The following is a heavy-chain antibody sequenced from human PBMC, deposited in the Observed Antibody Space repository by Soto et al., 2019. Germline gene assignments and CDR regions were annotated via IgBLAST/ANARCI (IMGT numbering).Heavy chain of an antibody. D-gene: IGHD2-8*01. Sequence: QVQLQESGPGLVMPSQTLSLTCTVSGDSVSSGVYYWNWIRQHPGRGLEWLGYIYDSETTYYNPSLESRLSISVHASKNKFSLKVTSVTPADTVVYYCARENFGVIIHDAFDLWGQGTMVTVSS. J-gene: IGHJ3*01. CDR2: IYDSETT. V-gene: IGHV4-31*03. CDR3: ARENFGVIIHDAFDL. CDR1: GDSVSSGVYY.